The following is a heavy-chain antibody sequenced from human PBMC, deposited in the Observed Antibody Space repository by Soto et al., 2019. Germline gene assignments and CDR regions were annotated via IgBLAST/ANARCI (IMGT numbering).Heavy chain of an antibody. D-gene: IGHD6-13*01. CDR2: INHSGST. V-gene: IGHV4-34*01. CDR1: GGSFSGYY. CDR3: ARAPIDSRYDY. J-gene: IGHJ4*02. Sequence: QVQLQQWGAGLLKPSETLSLTCAVYGGSFSGYYWSWIRQPPGKGPEWIGEINHSGSTNYNPSLKSRVTISVDTSKNQFSLKLSSVTAADTAVYYCARAPIDSRYDYWGQGTLVTVSS.